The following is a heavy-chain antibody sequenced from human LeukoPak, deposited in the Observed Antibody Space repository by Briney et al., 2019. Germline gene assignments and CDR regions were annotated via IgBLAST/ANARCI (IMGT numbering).Heavy chain of an antibody. CDR3: ARSLVVGAATPATDY. CDR1: GFTFSSYA. J-gene: IGHJ4*02. D-gene: IGHD2-15*01. Sequence: GGSLRLSCAASGFTFSSYAMHWVRQAPGKGLEWVAVISYDGSNKYYADSVKGRFTISRDNSKNTLYLQMNSLRAEDTAVYYCARSLVVGAATPATDYWGQGTLVTVSS. V-gene: IGHV3-30*04. CDR2: ISYDGSNK.